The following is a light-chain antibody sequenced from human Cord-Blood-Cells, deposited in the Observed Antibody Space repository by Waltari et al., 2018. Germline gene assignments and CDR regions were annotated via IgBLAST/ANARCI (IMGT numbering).Light chain of an antibody. J-gene: IGKJ4*01. V-gene: IGKV3-11*01. CDR3: QQRSNWPLT. Sequence: EIVLTQSPATLSLSPGERDTLSCRASQSVSSYLAWYQQKPGQAPRLLIYDASNRATGIPARFSGSGSVTDFTLTISSLEPEDFAVYYCQQRSNWPLTFGGGTKVEIK. CDR1: QSVSSY. CDR2: DAS.